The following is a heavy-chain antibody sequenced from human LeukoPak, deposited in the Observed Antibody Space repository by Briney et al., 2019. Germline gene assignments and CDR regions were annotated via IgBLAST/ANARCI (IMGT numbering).Heavy chain of an antibody. V-gene: IGHV4-34*01. Sequence: SETLSLTCAVYGGSFSGYYWSWIRQPPGKGLEWIGEINHSGSTNYNPSLKSRVTISVDTSKNQFSLKLSSVTAADTAVYYCARERFITMVRGVMIPNWFDPWGQGTLVTVSS. D-gene: IGHD3-10*01. CDR1: GGSFSGYY. CDR3: ARERFITMVRGVMIPNWFDP. CDR2: INHSGST. J-gene: IGHJ5*02.